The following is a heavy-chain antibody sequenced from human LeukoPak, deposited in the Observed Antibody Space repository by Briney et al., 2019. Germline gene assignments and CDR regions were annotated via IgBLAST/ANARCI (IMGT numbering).Heavy chain of an antibody. Sequence: PGGSLRLSYAASGFTFTSYTINWVRQAPGKGLEWVASISSSNTYIYYADSVNGRFTISRENAKKSLYLQMNSLRADDTAVYYCARVNVYFFDYWGQGTLVTVSS. J-gene: IGHJ4*02. V-gene: IGHV3-21*01. CDR2: ISSSNTYI. CDR1: GFTFTSYT. CDR3: ARVNVYFFDY. D-gene: IGHD3-9*01.